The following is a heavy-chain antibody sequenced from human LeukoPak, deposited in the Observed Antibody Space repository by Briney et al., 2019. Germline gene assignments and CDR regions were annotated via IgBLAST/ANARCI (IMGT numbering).Heavy chain of an antibody. CDR1: GFTFSSYS. CDR3: AILRGYSNYADY. V-gene: IGHV3-21*01. D-gene: IGHD4-11*01. Sequence: GGSLRLSCAASGFTFSSYSMNWVRQAPGKGLEWVSSISSSSSYIYYADSVKGRFTISRDNAKNSLYLQMNSLRAEDTAVYYCAILRGYSNYADYWGQGTLVTVSS. J-gene: IGHJ4*02. CDR2: ISSSSSYI.